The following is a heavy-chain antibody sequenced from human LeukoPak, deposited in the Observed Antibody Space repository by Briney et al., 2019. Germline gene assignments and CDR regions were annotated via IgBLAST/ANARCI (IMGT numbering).Heavy chain of an antibody. D-gene: IGHD6-19*01. V-gene: IGHV1-69*04. J-gene: IGHJ4*02. CDR1: GGTFSSYV. CDR2: IIPILGIA. Sequence: ASVKVSCKASGGTFSSYVISWVRQAPGQGLEWMGRIIPILGIANYAQKFQGRVTITADKSTSTAYMELSSLRSEDTAVYYCARADSSGWYYWGQGTLVTVSS. CDR3: ARADSSGWYY.